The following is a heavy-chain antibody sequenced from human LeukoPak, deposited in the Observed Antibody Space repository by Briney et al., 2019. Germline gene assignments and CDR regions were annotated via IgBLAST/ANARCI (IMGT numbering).Heavy chain of an antibody. CDR3: ARGGTGWYLYDG. D-gene: IGHD6-19*01. Sequence: SGGSLRLSCAASGFTVTSNYVNWVRQAPGKGLEWVSVIYTSGNAYYADSVKSRFTISRDISKNTLYLQMNSLRAEDTAVYYCARGGTGWYLYDGWGQGTLVTVSS. CDR1: GFTVTSNY. CDR2: IYTSGNA. J-gene: IGHJ4*02. V-gene: IGHV3-66*01.